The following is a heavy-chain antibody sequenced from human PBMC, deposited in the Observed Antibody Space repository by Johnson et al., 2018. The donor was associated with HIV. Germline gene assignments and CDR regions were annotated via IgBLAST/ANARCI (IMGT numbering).Heavy chain of an antibody. CDR1: GFTFSSYD. D-gene: IGHD1-26*01. CDR2: ISWNGATP. J-gene: IGHJ3*02. Sequence: VQLVESGGGLVQPGGSLRLSCAASGFTFSSYDMHWVRQATGKGLEWVSGISWNGATPRSADSVKGRFTISRDNAKNSLYLQMNSLRAEDTAVYYCARNSPRIVGEPDGFDIWGQGTMVTVSS. CDR3: ARNSPRIVGEPDGFDI. V-gene: IGHV3-20*04.